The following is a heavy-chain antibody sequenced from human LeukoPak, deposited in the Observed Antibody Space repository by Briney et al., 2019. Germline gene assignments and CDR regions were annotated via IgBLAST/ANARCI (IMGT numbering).Heavy chain of an antibody. J-gene: IGHJ4*02. CDR2: IYYSGST. Sequence: SETLSLTCTVSGGSISSGDYYWSWIRQPPGKGLEWIGYIYYSGSTSYNPSPKSRVTISVDTSKNQFSLKLSSVTAADTAVYYCARWIPAAAFDYWGQGTLVTVSS. CDR1: GGSISSGDYY. V-gene: IGHV4-30-4*01. D-gene: IGHD2-2*01. CDR3: ARWIPAAAFDY.